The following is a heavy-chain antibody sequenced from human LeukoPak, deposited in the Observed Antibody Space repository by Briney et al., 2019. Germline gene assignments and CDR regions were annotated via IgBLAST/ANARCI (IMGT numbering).Heavy chain of an antibody. D-gene: IGHD4/OR15-4a*01. CDR2: IRYDGSNK. Sequence: GRSLRLSCAASGFTFSSYGMHWVRQAPGKGLEWVAFIRYDGSNKYYADSVKGRFTISRDNSKNTLYLQMNSLRAEDTAVYYCAKDLTTLPDYWGQGTLVTVSS. CDR1: GFTFSSYG. J-gene: IGHJ4*02. CDR3: AKDLTTLPDY. V-gene: IGHV3-30*02.